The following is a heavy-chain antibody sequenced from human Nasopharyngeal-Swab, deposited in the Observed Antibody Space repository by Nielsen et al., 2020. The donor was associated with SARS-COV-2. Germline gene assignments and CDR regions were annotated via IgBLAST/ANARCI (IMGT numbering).Heavy chain of an antibody. D-gene: IGHD2-2*03. CDR1: GFTFSSYG. CDR3: AKDPGYCSSTSCYSNWFDP. Sequence: GESLKISCAASGFTFSSYGMHWVRQAPGKGLEWVSAISGSGGSTYYADSVKGRFTISRDNSKNTLYLQMNSLRAEDTAVYYCAKDPGYCSSTSCYSNWFDPWGQGTLVTVSS. CDR2: ISGSGGST. J-gene: IGHJ5*02. V-gene: IGHV3-23*01.